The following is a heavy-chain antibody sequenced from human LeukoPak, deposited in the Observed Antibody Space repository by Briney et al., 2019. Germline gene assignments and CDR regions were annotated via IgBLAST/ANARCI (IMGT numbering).Heavy chain of an antibody. CDR3: ARDRGIAVAGTNYYYGMDV. Sequence: ASVNVSCKASGGTFSSYAISWVRQAPGQGLEWMGGIIPIFGTANYAQKFQGRVTITADESTSTAYMELSRLRSEDTAVYYCARDRGIAVAGTNYYYGMDVWGQGTTVTVSS. CDR1: GGTFSSYA. V-gene: IGHV1-69*13. J-gene: IGHJ6*02. D-gene: IGHD6-19*01. CDR2: IIPIFGTA.